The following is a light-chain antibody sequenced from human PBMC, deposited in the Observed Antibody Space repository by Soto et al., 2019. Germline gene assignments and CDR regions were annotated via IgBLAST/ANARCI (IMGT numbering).Light chain of an antibody. V-gene: IGKV1-39*01. CDR1: QSISTY. CDR3: QQSYRTPIT. CDR2: AAS. J-gene: IGKJ5*01. Sequence: DINPNPSPSPLSASIGDRVSINCLASQSISTYLNWYQQKPGKAPKVLIYAASNLQSGVPPRFSGSGSGTDFTLTISSLQPEDVATYFCQQSYRTPITFGQGTRLE.